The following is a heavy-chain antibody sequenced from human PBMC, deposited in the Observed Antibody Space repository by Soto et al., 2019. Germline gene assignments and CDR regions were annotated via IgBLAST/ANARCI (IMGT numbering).Heavy chain of an antibody. CDR1: GFTFSSYA. J-gene: IGHJ3*02. CDR2: ISGSGGST. CDR3: AMGAWIEVGTHDAFDI. D-gene: IGHD3-16*01. V-gene: IGHV3-23*01. Sequence: EVQLLESGGGLVQPGGSLRLSCAASGFTFSSYAMSWVRQAPGKGLEWVSAISGSGGSTYYADSVEVRFTISRDNSKNTLYLQMNSLRAEDTAVYYCAMGAWIEVGTHDAFDIWGQGTMVTVSS.